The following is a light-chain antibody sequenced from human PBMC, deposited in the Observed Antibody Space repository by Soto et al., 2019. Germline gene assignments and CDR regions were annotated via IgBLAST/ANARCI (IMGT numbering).Light chain of an antibody. CDR3: LQYNNWPLT. CDR2: GAS. Sequence: EIVMPQSPATLSVSPGERATLSCRASQSVSSNLAWYQQKPGQAPRLLIYGASTRATGIPARFSGSGSGTEFTLTISSLQSEDFAVYYCLQYNNWPLTFGGGTKLEIK. V-gene: IGKV3-15*01. J-gene: IGKJ4*01. CDR1: QSVSSN.